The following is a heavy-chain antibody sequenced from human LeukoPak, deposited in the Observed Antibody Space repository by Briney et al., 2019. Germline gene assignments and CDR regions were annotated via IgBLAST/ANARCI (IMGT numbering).Heavy chain of an antibody. CDR1: GFTFSSYA. CDR2: ISAGGDST. CDR3: ARGAYGDYDS. V-gene: IGHV3-23*01. D-gene: IGHD4-17*01. J-gene: IGHJ5*01. Sequence: GGSLTLSCAASGFTFSSYAMSWVRQAPGKGLEWVSAISAGGDSTYYAVSLQGRFTISRDNSKNALFLQMSGLRAEDTAVYFCARGAYGDYDSWGEGTLASVSS.